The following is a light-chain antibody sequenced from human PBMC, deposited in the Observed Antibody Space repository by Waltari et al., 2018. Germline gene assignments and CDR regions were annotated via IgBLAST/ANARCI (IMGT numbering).Light chain of an antibody. CDR1: QSVTYY. Sequence: EVVLTQSPATLSVSPGERATLSCRASQSVTYYLAWYQQKDGQAPRLLIYGASTRATGIPARFSGSGSGTEFTLSISSLQSEDFAIYYCQQYNSYSYTFGQGTKLEIK. V-gene: IGKV3-15*01. CDR2: GAS. J-gene: IGKJ2*01. CDR3: QQYNSYSYT.